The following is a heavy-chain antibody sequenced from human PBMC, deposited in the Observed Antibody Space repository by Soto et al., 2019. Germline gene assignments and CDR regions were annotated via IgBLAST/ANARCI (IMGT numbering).Heavy chain of an antibody. Sequence: SETLSLTCSLYRGSLSGFYWSWIRQPPGKRLEWIGEISQSGNTNYNPSLKSRVSISVDTSKNQFSLNLASVTAADTAVYYCARAPKVSGSSQTRPDFWGQGALVTVPQ. V-gene: IGHV4-34*01. CDR3: ARAPKVSGSSQTRPDF. J-gene: IGHJ4*02. CDR2: ISQSGNT. D-gene: IGHD6-6*01. CDR1: RGSLSGFY.